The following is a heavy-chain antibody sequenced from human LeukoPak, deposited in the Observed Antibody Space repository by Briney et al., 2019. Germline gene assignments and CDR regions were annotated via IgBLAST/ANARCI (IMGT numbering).Heavy chain of an antibody. Sequence: PSETLSLTCTVSGGSINSGAYYWSWIRQPPGKGLEWIGYIYYSGSTNYNPSLKSRVTISVDTSKNQFSLKLSSVTAADTAVYYCAREGPGIAAAGTRLYYYYYMDVWGKGTTVTVSS. J-gene: IGHJ6*03. V-gene: IGHV4-61*08. CDR1: GGSINSGAYY. CDR3: AREGPGIAAAGTRLYYYYYMDV. CDR2: IYYSGST. D-gene: IGHD6-13*01.